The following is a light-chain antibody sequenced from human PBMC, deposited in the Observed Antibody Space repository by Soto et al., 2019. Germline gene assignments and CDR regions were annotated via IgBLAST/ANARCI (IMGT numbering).Light chain of an antibody. CDR1: QGVSSF. V-gene: IGKV3-11*02. CDR3: QQRSDWPPIT. CDR2: DAS. J-gene: IGKJ5*01. Sequence: EIVLTQSPATLSLSPGESATLSCRASQGVSSFLAWYQQKPGQAPRLLIYDASNRATGVPARFSGSGSGRDFTLTISSLEPEDFAVYYCQQRSDWPPITFGQGTRLEI.